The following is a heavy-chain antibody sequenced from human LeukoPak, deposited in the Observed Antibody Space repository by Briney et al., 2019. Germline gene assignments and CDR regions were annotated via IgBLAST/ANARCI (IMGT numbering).Heavy chain of an antibody. D-gene: IGHD2-2*01. Sequence: SETLSLTCAVYGGSFSGYYWSWIRQPSGKGLEWIGEINHSGSTNYNPSLKSRVTISVDTSKNQFSLKLSSVTAADTAVYYCARGPYCSSTSCEYYFDYWGQGTLVTVSS. V-gene: IGHV4-34*01. CDR2: INHSGST. CDR3: ARGPYCSSTSCEYYFDY. J-gene: IGHJ4*02. CDR1: GGSFSGYY.